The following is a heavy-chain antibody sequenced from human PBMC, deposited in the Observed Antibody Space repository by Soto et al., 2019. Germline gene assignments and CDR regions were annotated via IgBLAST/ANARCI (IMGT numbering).Heavy chain of an antibody. D-gene: IGHD4-17*01. CDR1: GFTFSSYS. CDR3: ARYNGDSGRVGKDFDY. V-gene: IGHV3-23*01. Sequence: GGSLRLSCAASGFTFSSYSMSWVRQAPGKGLEWVSGFRTSGDGGTTYYADSVEGRFTISRDNAKKTLYLQMNSLRAEDTAVYYCARYNGDSGRVGKDFDYWGQGTLVTVSS. J-gene: IGHJ4*02. CDR2: FRTSGDGGTT.